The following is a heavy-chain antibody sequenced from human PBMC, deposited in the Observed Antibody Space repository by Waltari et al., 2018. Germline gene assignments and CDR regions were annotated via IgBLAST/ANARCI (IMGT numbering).Heavy chain of an antibody. V-gene: IGHV3-74*01. CDR2: IKSDGRGT. CDR1: GFTFSSYW. CDR3: ASGNSHAFDL. D-gene: IGHD1-7*01. J-gene: IGHJ3*01. Sequence: EVQLVESGGGLVQPGGSLRVSCTASGFTFSSYWMHWVRQVPGKGLVWVARIKSDGRGTSYADSAKGRFTISRDNAKNTLFLQMNSLRGEDRAVYYCASGNSHAFDLWGQGTMVTVSS.